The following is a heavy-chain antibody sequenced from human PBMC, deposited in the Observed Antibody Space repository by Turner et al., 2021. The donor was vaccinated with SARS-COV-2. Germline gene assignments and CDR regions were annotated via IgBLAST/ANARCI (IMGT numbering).Heavy chain of an antibody. CDR3: ASQEALVPSYYYYYYGMDV. V-gene: IGHV4-39*01. J-gene: IGHJ6*02. D-gene: IGHD3-10*01. CDR1: GGSISSSSYY. CDR2: IYYSGST. Sequence: QLQLQESGPGRVKPSETLSLTCTVSGGSISSSSYYWGWIRQPPGKGLEWIGSIYYSGSTYYNPSLKSRVTISVDTSKNQFSLKLSSVTAADTAVYYCASQEALVPSYYYYYYGMDVWGQGTTVTVSS.